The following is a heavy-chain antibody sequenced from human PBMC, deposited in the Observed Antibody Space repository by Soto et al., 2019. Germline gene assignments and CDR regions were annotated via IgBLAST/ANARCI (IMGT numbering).Heavy chain of an antibody. CDR3: AAERTRGFDP. CDR1: GYTFTSYD. CDR2: MNPNSGNT. J-gene: IGHJ5*02. V-gene: IGHV1-8*01. Sequence: QVQLVQSGAEVKKPGASMKVSCKASGYTFTSYDINWVRQATGPWLEWMGWMNPNSGNTAYAQKFLGRVTMTRHTSLSTAYLQLCSLRASDTAVYFCAAERTRGFDPWGQGPRLSVPS.